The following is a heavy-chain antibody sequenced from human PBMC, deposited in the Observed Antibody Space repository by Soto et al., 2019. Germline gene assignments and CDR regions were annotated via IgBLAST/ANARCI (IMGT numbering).Heavy chain of an antibody. D-gene: IGHD6-6*01. CDR2: VYSGGST. CDR3: ARVAHSSSSWGRDAFDI. Sequence: GGSLRLSCAASGFTVSSNYMSWVRQAPGKGLEWVSVVYSGGSTYYADSVKGRFTISRDNSKNTLYLHMNSLRAEDTAVYYCARVAHSSSSWGRDAFDIWGQGTMVTVSS. CDR1: GFTVSSNY. J-gene: IGHJ3*02. V-gene: IGHV3-53*01.